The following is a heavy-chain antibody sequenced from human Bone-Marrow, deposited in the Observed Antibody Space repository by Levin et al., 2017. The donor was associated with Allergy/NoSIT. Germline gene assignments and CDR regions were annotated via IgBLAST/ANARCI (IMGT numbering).Heavy chain of an antibody. Sequence: GESLKISCAASGFTFSSSAMTWVRQVSGKGLEWVSTISGVGDTTYSADSVKGRFTISRDNSKSTLFLQMNSLRVEDTAIYYCAKEAENSRAWFPYNFFGPWGQGTLVTVSS. V-gene: IGHV3-23*01. D-gene: IGHD3-22*01. J-gene: IGHJ5*02. CDR2: ISGVGDTT. CDR1: GFTFSSSA. CDR3: AKEAENSRAWFPYNFFGP.